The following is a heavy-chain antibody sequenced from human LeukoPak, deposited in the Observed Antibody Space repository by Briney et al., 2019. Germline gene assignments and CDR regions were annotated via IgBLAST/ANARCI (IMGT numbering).Heavy chain of an antibody. CDR3: ARVPRRRYCSSTSCYPTYYYYYMDV. J-gene: IGHJ6*03. D-gene: IGHD2-2*01. Sequence: GGTLRLSCAASGFTFDDYGMSWVRQPPGKGLEWVCGINWNGGSTGYAASVKGRFTTSRDNAKNSLYLQMNSLRDEDTALYYCARVPRRRYCSSTSCYPTYYYYYMDVWGKGTTVTVFS. CDR2: INWNGGST. CDR1: GFTFDDYG. V-gene: IGHV3-20*04.